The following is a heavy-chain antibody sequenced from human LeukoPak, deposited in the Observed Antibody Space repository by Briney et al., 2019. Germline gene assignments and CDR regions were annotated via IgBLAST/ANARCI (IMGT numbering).Heavy chain of an antibody. CDR1: GFTFSSYG. J-gene: IGHJ6*02. CDR2: ISYDGSNK. D-gene: IGHD6-13*01. V-gene: IGHV3-30*03. Sequence: GGSQRLSCAASGFTFSSYGMHWVRQAPGKGLEWVAVISYDGSNKYYADSVKGRFTISRDNAKNTLYLQMNSLRAEDTAVYYCAREGVWRQQLVDYYYGMDVWGQGTTVTVSS. CDR3: AREGVWRQQLVDYYYGMDV.